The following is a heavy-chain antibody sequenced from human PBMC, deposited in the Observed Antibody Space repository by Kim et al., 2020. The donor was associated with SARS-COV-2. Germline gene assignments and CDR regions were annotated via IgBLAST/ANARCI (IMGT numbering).Heavy chain of an antibody. Sequence: GGSLRLSCAASGFTFSSYEMNWVRQAPGKGLEWVSYISSSGSTIYYADSVKGRFTISRDNAKNSLYLQMNSLRAEDTAVYYCARASGWYQLLIVDYGMDVWGQGTTVTVSS. CDR1: GFTFSSYE. J-gene: IGHJ6*02. CDR2: ISSSGSTI. CDR3: ARASGWYQLLIVDYGMDV. V-gene: IGHV3-48*03. D-gene: IGHD2-2*01.